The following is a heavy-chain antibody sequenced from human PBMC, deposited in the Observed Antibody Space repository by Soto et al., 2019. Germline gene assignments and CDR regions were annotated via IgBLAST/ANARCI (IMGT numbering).Heavy chain of an antibody. J-gene: IGHJ6*02. V-gene: IGHV5-51*01. D-gene: IGHD6-19*01. CDR1: GYSFTTYW. CDR3: ARVPDSSLGTMDV. CDR2: MFPGDSDT. Sequence: GEALKISCKGSGYSFTTYWIGWVRQLPGQGLEWMGVMFPGDSDTRYSPSFQGQVTMSADPSTNTAYLEWSSLKAADSAMYYCARVPDSSLGTMDVWGQGTTVTVSS.